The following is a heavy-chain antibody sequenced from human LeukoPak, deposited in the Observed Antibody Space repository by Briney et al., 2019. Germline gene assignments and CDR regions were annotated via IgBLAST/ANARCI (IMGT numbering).Heavy chain of an antibody. CDR3: ARGVATNRYYFDY. CDR2: INAGNGNT. Sequence: ASVKVSCKASGGTFSSYAISWVQQAPGQRLEWMGWINAGNGNTKYSQKFQGRVTITRDTSASTAYMELSSLRSEDTAVYSCARGVATNRYYFDYWGQGTLVTVSS. J-gene: IGHJ4*02. CDR1: GGTFSSYA. D-gene: IGHD5-12*01. V-gene: IGHV1-3*01.